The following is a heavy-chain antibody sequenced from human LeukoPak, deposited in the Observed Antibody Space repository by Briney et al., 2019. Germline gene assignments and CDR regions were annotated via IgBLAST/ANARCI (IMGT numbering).Heavy chain of an antibody. J-gene: IGHJ1*01. CDR1: GYTFTSYD. V-gene: IGHV1-8*01. D-gene: IGHD6-13*01. Sequence: ASVKVSCKASGYTFTSYDINWVREATGQGLEWMGWMNPNSGNTGYAQKFQGRVTMTRNTSISTAYMELRSLRSDDTAVYYCARDLMWAAAAGYFQHWGQGTLVTVSS. CDR2: MNPNSGNT. CDR3: ARDLMWAAAAGYFQH.